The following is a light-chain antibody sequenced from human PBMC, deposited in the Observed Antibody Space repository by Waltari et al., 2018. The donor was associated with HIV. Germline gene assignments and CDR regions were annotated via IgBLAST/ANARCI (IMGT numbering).Light chain of an antibody. CDR2: WAS. CDR1: QSVLYSSNNKNY. CDR3: QQYYSTPYT. J-gene: IGKJ2*01. V-gene: IGKV4-1*01. Sequence: DIVMTQSPDSLAVSLVERATIHCKSSQSVLYSSNNKNYLAWYQQKPGQPPKLLIYWASTRESGVPDRFSGSGSGTDFTLTISSLQAEDVAVYYCQQYYSTPYTFGQGTKLEIK.